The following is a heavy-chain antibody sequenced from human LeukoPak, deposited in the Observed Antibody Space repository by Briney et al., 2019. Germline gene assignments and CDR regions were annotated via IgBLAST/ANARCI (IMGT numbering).Heavy chain of an antibody. D-gene: IGHD6-13*01. CDR3: ARQIASAGTAGFDF. CDR1: GGSISSYY. V-gene: IGHV4-4*07. CDR2: IYSTGST. J-gene: IGHJ4*02. Sequence: SETLSLTCTVSGGSISSYYWSRIRQPAGKGLEWIGRIYSTGSTNYNPSLKSRVTMSVDTSKNQFSLRLRSVTAADTAVYYCARQIASAGTAGFDFWGQGALVTVSS.